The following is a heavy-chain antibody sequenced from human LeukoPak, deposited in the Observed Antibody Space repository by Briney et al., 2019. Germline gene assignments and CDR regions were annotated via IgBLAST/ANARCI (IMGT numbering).Heavy chain of an antibody. CDR3: ARHYGAAGDFDY. CDR1: GYSFTSYW. J-gene: IGHJ4*02. D-gene: IGHD6-13*01. V-gene: IGHV5-10-1*01. CDR2: IDPSDSYT. Sequence: GESLKISCKGSGYSFTSYWISWVRQLPGKGLEWMGRIDPSDSYTNYSPSFEGHVTISADKSISTAYLQWSSLKASDIATYYCARHYGAAGDFDYWGQGTLVTVSS.